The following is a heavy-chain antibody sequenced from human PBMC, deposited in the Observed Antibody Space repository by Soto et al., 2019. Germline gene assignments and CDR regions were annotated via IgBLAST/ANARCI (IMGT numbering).Heavy chain of an antibody. CDR3: ARDYYSSSWYGRSNYYYYGMDV. Sequence: GGSLRLSCAASGFTFSSYSMNWVRQAPGKGLEWVSYISSSSSTIYYADSVKGRFTISRDNAKNSLYLQMNSLRDEDTAVYYCARDYYSSSWYGRSNYYYYGMDVWGQGTTVTVSS. CDR2: ISSSSSTI. V-gene: IGHV3-48*02. J-gene: IGHJ6*02. D-gene: IGHD6-13*01. CDR1: GFTFSSYS.